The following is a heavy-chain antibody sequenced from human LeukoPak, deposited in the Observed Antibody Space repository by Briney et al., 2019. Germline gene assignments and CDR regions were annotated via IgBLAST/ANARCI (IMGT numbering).Heavy chain of an antibody. D-gene: IGHD3-10*01. Sequence: GGSLRLSCAASGFTFSSYSMNWVRQAPGQGLEWVSSISSNRSNIYYADSVKGRFTISTDNAKNSLYLQMNSLRAEDTAVYYCARRTMVRGPERAPTYYYGMDVWGQGTTVIVSS. CDR3: ARRTMVRGPERAPTYYYGMDV. J-gene: IGHJ6*02. CDR1: GFTFSSYS. CDR2: ISSNRSNI. V-gene: IGHV3-21*01.